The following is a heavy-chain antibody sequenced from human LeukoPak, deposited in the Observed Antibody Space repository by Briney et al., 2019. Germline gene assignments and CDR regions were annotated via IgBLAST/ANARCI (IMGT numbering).Heavy chain of an antibody. CDR2: ISGDGGST. D-gene: IGHD6-19*01. J-gene: IGHJ6*02. V-gene: IGHV3-43*02. Sequence: PGGSLRLSCAASGFTFDDYAMHWVRQAPGKGLEWVSLISGDGGSTYYADSVKGRFTISRDNSKNSLYLQMNSLRTEDTALYYCAKAGSSGRSASQNYYYYGMDVWGQGTTVTVSS. CDR1: GFTFDDYA. CDR3: AKAGSSGRSASQNYYYYGMDV.